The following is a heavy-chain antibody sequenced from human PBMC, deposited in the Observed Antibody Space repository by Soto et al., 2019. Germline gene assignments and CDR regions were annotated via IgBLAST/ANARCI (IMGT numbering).Heavy chain of an antibody. Sequence: QVQLVESGGGVVQAGGSLRLSCAVSGITFSKYGMHWVRQAPGKGLEWVAVISYDGNSEFYAALVTGRFAISRDNSKNTLYLQMNSLRVDDTAVYYCAKDRDYGGAASYFDYWGRGTLVSVSS. CDR2: ISYDGNSE. CDR3: AKDRDYGGAASYFDY. CDR1: GITFSKYG. J-gene: IGHJ4*02. D-gene: IGHD4-17*01. V-gene: IGHV3-30*18.